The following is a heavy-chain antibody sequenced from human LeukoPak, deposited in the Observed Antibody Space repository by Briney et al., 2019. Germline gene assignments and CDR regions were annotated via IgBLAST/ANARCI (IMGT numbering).Heavy chain of an antibody. CDR3: ARDPTEDFWSGFYSYFDF. V-gene: IGHV1-18*01. CDR1: GYTFTTYG. Sequence: ASVKVSCKASGYTFTTYGLSWVRQAPGQGLEWMGWISSYNGNTNYAQKFQGRVTMTTDTSTSTAYMELRSLRSDDTAVYYCARDPTEDFWSGFYSYFDFWGQGTLVTVSS. J-gene: IGHJ4*02. D-gene: IGHD3-3*01. CDR2: ISSYNGNT.